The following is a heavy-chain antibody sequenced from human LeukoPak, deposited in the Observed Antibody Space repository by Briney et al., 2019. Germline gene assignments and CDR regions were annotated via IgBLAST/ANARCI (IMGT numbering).Heavy chain of an antibody. CDR2: IYYRGST. Sequence: SETLSLTCTVSGGSISSYYWSWIRQPPGKGLEWIGYIYYRGSTNYNPSLKSRVTISVDTSKNQFSLKLSSVTAADTAVYYCATSLVGGDWYNWNDRTIDYWGQGTLVTVSS. J-gene: IGHJ4*02. CDR3: ATSLVGGDWYNWNDRTIDY. D-gene: IGHD1-20*01. V-gene: IGHV4-59*12. CDR1: GGSISSYY.